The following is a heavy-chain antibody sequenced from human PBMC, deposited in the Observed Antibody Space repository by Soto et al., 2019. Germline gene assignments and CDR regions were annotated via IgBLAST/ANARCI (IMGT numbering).Heavy chain of an antibody. V-gene: IGHV4-30-4*01. CDR1: GGSISSGDHY. Sequence: PSETLSLTCTFSGGSISSGDHYWSWIRQPPGKGLEWIGYIYYSGTTYYNPSLKSRVTISVDTSENQFSLKVNSVTAADTAVYYCARALIQLWPHYYYGMDVWGQGTTVTVSS. CDR3: ARALIQLWPHYYYGMDV. D-gene: IGHD5-18*01. CDR2: IYYSGTT. J-gene: IGHJ6*02.